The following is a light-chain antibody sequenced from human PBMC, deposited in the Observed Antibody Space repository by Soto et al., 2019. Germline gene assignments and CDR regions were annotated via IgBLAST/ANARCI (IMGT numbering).Light chain of an antibody. Sequence: QSALTQPASVSGSPGQSITVSCTGTSSDIGGHNNVSWYQQHPGKVPKLIIYEVSNRPSGVSNRFSGSKSGNTASLTVSGLQAEDEADYYCSSYTTTSTVIFGVGTKLTVL. CDR2: EVS. CDR1: SSDIGGHNN. J-gene: IGLJ2*01. V-gene: IGLV2-14*01. CDR3: SSYTTTSTVI.